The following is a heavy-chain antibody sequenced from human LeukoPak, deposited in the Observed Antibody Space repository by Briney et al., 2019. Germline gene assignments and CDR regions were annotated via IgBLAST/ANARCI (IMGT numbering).Heavy chain of an antibody. Sequence: PGRSLRLSCAAAGFTFDDCAMHWVRQAPGKGLEWVSTINWNSGRMEYADSVKGRFTISRDNAKNSLYLQMNSLRDEDTALYYCAKDGQRRAVSVVTYMDVWGKGTTVTVSS. J-gene: IGHJ6*03. CDR1: GFTFDDCA. CDR2: INWNSGRM. CDR3: AKDGQRRAVSVVTYMDV. V-gene: IGHV3-9*01. D-gene: IGHD6-19*01.